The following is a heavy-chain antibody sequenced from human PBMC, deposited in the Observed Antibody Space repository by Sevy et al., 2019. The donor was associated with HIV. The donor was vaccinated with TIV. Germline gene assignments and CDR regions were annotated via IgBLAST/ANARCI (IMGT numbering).Heavy chain of an antibody. CDR1: GFTFSSYA. V-gene: IGHV3-23*01. CDR2: ITASGNRA. Sequence: GGSLRLSCAASGFTFSSYAMDWVRQAPGKGPEWVSAITASGNRAYYADSVKGRFTISRDNSKNTLYVQMNSLRAEDTAIYYCAREAGKVWGNYTIDYWGQGTLVTVSS. J-gene: IGHJ4*02. D-gene: IGHD3-3*01. CDR3: AREAGKVWGNYTIDY.